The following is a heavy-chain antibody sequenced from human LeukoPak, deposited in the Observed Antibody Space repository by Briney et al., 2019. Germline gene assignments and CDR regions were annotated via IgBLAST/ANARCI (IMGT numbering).Heavy chain of an antibody. D-gene: IGHD3-16*01. CDR1: GFTFSSYS. V-gene: IGHV3-21*01. Sequence: KPGGSLRLSCAASGFTFSSYSMNWVRQAPGKGLEWVSSISSSSSYIYYADSVKGRFTISRDNAKNSLYLQMNSMRAEDTAVYYCAREGGSEAFDIWGQGTMVTVSS. J-gene: IGHJ3*02. CDR2: ISSSSSYI. CDR3: AREGGSEAFDI.